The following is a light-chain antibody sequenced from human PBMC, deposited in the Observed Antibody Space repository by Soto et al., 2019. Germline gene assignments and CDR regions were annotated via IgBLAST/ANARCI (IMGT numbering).Light chain of an antibody. Sequence: LTQSPSTLSLSLGDTATLSCRASQNVDEFLAWYQQKPGQPPRLLIFDSSNRATGVPVRFSGSGSGTGFTLTIGSLEPEDSAVYYCQQRKNSPPITFGQGTRLEIK. J-gene: IGKJ5*01. V-gene: IGKV3-11*01. CDR1: QNVDEF. CDR3: QQRKNSPPIT. CDR2: DSS.